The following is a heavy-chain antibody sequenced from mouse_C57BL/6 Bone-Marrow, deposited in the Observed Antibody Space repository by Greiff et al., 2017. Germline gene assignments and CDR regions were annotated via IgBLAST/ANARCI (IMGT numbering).Heavy chain of an antibody. V-gene: IGHV1-26*01. CDR2: INPNNGGT. D-gene: IGHD1-1*02. J-gene: IGHJ2*01. CDR1: GYTFTDYY. CDR3: ARLWSYYFDY. Sequence: VQLQQSEPELVKPGASVKISCKASGYTFTDYYMNWVKQSHGKSLEWIGDINPNNGGTSYNQKFKGKATLTVDKSSSTAYMELRSLTSEDSAVYYCARLWSYYFDYWGQGTTLTVSS.